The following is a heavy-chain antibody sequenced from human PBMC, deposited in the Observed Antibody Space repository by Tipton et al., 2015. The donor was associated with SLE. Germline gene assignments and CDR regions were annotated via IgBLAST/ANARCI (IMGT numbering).Heavy chain of an antibody. V-gene: IGHV4-4*09. CDR2: VSRSGAA. J-gene: IGHJ4*02. CDR1: GGSISPFY. CDR3: ARGNWNYQSY. Sequence: TLSLTCSVSGGSISPFYWSWMRQTPGKGLEWIGQVSRSGAADYSPSLKSRVSISVDTSKNQFSLRLNSVTAADTAIYYCARGNWNYQSYWGQGTLVTVSS. D-gene: IGHD1-7*01.